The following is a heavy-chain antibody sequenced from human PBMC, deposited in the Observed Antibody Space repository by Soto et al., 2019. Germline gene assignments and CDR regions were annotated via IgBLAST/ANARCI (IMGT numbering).Heavy chain of an antibody. CDR3: ARPYCSRASCYSPPDF. CDR1: GLTLSDFW. Sequence: EVQLVESGGGLVQPGESLRLSCAASGLTLSDFWVNWVRQAPGKGLVWVSHISVDGSITDYADSVKGRFTISRDNAKNTVSLQMNSLRAEDTAVYYCARPYCSRASCYSPPDFWGPGTLVTVSS. CDR2: ISVDGSIT. D-gene: IGHD2-2*01. V-gene: IGHV3-74*01. J-gene: IGHJ4*02.